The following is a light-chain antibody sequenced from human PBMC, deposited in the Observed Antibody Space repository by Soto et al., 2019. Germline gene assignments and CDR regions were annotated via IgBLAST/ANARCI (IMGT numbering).Light chain of an antibody. Sequence: EIVLTQSPGTLSLSPGERATLSCRASQSVSSSYLAWYQQKPGQAPRLLIYGASSRATGIPDRFSCSGSGKDFTLTISRLEPEEFAVYYCQQYGSSPRTFGQGTKVEIK. CDR3: QQYGSSPRT. CDR2: GAS. J-gene: IGKJ1*01. CDR1: QSVSSSY. V-gene: IGKV3-20*01.